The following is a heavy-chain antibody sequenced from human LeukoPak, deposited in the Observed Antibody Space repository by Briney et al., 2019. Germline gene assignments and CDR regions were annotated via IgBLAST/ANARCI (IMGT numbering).Heavy chain of an antibody. D-gene: IGHD1-1*01. Sequence: SETLSLTCTVSGGSISSSSYYWGWVRQPPGKGLECIGSIYYSGRTYYTPSLKSRVTISVDTSKNQFSLKVTSVTAADTAVYYCARIRYSENIDYWGQGTLVTVSS. J-gene: IGHJ4*02. CDR1: GGSISSSSYY. V-gene: IGHV4-39*01. CDR3: ARIRYSENIDY. CDR2: IYYSGRT.